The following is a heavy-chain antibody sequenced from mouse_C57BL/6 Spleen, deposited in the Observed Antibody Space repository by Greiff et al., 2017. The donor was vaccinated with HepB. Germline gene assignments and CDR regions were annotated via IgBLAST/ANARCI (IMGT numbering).Heavy chain of an antibody. Sequence: EVQLVESGPGLVKPSQSLSLTCSVTGYSITSGYYWNWIRQFPGNKLEWMGYISYDGSNNYNPSLKNRISITRDTSKNQFFLKLNSVTTEDTATYYCARDDYDDYFDYWGQGTTLTVSS. J-gene: IGHJ2*01. CDR2: ISYDGSN. CDR1: GYSITSGYY. D-gene: IGHD2-4*01. CDR3: ARDDYDDYFDY. V-gene: IGHV3-6*01.